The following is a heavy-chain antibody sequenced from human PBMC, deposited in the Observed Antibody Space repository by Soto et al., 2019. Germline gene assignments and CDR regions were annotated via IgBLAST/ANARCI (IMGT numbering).Heavy chain of an antibody. CDR2: IYYSGST. CDR3: AATSPSYYYYMDG. J-gene: IGHJ6*03. Sequence: PSETLSLTCAVSGGSISSSSYYWGWIRQPPGKGLEWIGSIYYSGSTYYNPSLKSRVTISVDTSKNQFSLKLSSVTAADTAVYYCAATSPSYYYYMDGWGKGTTVTVSS. V-gene: IGHV4-39*01. CDR1: GGSISSSSYY.